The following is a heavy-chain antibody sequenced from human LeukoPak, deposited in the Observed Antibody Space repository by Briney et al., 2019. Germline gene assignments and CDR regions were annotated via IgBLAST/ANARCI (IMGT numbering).Heavy chain of an antibody. CDR3: ARYGSGSYGHYYFDY. Sequence: ASVKVSCKASGYTFTGYYMHWGRQAPGQGLEWMGRINPNSGGTNYAQKFQGRVTMTRDTSISTAYMELSRLRSDDTAVYYCARYGSGSYGHYYFDYWGQGTLVTVSS. V-gene: IGHV1-2*06. D-gene: IGHD3-10*01. CDR2: INPNSGGT. CDR1: GYTFTGYY. J-gene: IGHJ4*02.